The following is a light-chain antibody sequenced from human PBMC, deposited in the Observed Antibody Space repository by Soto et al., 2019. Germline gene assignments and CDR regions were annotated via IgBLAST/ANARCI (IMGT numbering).Light chain of an antibody. CDR1: QTVSSSF. Sequence: EILVTHSPGTLSVSPGEIATLSFSASQTVSSSFLAWYQQTPGQAPRLLIYAASSRATGIPDRFSGSGSGTDFTLTISRLEPEDFAVYYCQQYGNSPQTFGQGTKVDIK. CDR3: QQYGNSPQT. J-gene: IGKJ1*01. V-gene: IGKV3-20*01. CDR2: AAS.